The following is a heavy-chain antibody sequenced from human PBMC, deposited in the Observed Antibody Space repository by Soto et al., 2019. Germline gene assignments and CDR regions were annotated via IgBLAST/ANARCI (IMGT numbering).Heavy chain of an antibody. Sequence: SVKVSCKASGGTFSSYAISWVRQAPGQGLEWMGGIIPIFGTANYAQKFQGRVTITADESTSTAYMELSSLRSEDTAVYYCARDPSFTMVRGVIENYYYYYGMDVWGQGTTVTVSS. CDR1: GGTFSSYA. CDR3: ARDPSFTMVRGVIENYYYYYGMDV. D-gene: IGHD3-10*01. V-gene: IGHV1-69*13. CDR2: IIPIFGTA. J-gene: IGHJ6*02.